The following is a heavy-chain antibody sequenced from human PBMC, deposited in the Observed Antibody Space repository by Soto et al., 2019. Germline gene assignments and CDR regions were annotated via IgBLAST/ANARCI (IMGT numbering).Heavy chain of an antibody. CDR3: ARDQTYYDILTGYYLSGMDV. CDR2: ISSSSSYT. V-gene: IGHV3-11*05. J-gene: IGHJ6*02. D-gene: IGHD3-9*01. CDR1: AVTLSAYY. Sequence: GGSLRLSWAASAVTLSAYYMSWIRHAPGKGLEWVSYISSSSSYTNYADSVKGRFTISRDNAKNSLYLQMNSLRAEDTAVYYCARDQTYYDILTGYYLSGMDVWGQGT.